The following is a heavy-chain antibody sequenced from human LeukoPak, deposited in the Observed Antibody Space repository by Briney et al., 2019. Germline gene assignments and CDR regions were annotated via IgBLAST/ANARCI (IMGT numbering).Heavy chain of an antibody. J-gene: IGHJ4*02. V-gene: IGHV3-23*01. CDR3: AKSRPAYSNSRSYFDY. Sequence: GGSLRLSCAASGFTFSSYAMSWVRQAPGKGLEWVSAISGSGGSTYYADSVKGRFTISRDNSKNTLYLQMNSLRAEDTAVYYCAKSRPAYSNSRSYFDYWGQGTLVTVSS. CDR2: ISGSGGST. CDR1: GFTFSSYA. D-gene: IGHD4-11*01.